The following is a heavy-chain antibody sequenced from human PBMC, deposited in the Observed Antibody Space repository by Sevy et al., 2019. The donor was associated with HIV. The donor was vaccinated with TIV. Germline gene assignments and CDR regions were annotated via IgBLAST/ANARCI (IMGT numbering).Heavy chain of an antibody. CDR1: GFTFSSYA. CDR2: IGNSRAST. J-gene: IGHJ1*01. V-gene: IGHV3-23*01. Sequence: GWSLRLSCAASGFTFSSYAMSWVHQAPGKGLEWVSGIGNSRASTKHADSVKGRLTISRDNSKNALYLEMHSLRAEDTAVYYCAKDIVSVPAAFESWGQGTLVTVSS. D-gene: IGHD2-2*01. CDR3: AKDIVSVPAAFES.